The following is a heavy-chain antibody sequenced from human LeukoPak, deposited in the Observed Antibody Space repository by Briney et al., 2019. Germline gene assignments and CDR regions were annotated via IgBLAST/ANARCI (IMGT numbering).Heavy chain of an antibody. CDR1: GGTFSSYA. V-gene: IGHV1-69*05. J-gene: IGHJ4*02. D-gene: IGHD6-19*01. Sequence: SVTVSCKASGGTFSSYAISWVRQAPGQGLEWMGGIIPIFGTANYAQKFQGRVTITTDESTSTAYMELSSLRSEDTAVYYCARDRIAVAGTHFDYWGQGTLVTVSS. CDR2: IIPIFGTA. CDR3: ARDRIAVAGTHFDY.